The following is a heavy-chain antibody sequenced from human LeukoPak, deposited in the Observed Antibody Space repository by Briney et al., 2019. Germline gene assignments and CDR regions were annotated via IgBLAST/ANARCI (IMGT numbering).Heavy chain of an antibody. D-gene: IGHD3-22*01. CDR1: GYTFTSYY. Sequence: ASVKVSCKASGYTFTSYYMHWVRQAPGQGLEWMGIINPSGGSTSYAQKFQGRVTMTRDTSTSTVYMELSSLRSEDTAVYYCARGSRYYDSSSQYYFDYWGQGTLVTVSS. CDR3: ARGSRYYDSSSQYYFDY. V-gene: IGHV1-46*01. CDR2: INPSGGST. J-gene: IGHJ4*02.